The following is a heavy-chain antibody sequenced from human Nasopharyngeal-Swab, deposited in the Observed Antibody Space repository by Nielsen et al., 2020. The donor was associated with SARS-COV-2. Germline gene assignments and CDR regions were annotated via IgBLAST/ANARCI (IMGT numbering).Heavy chain of an antibody. CDR1: GYTFTSYD. CDR2: MNPNSGNT. V-gene: IGHV1-8*01. J-gene: IGHJ4*02. D-gene: IGHD6-13*01. CDR3: ARQLSSWYPLRG. Sequence: ASVKVSCKASGYTFTSYDINWVRQATGQGLEWMGWMNPNSGNTGYAQKFQGRVTMTRNTSISTAYMELSSLRSEDTAVYYCARQLSSWYPLRGWGQGTLVTVSS.